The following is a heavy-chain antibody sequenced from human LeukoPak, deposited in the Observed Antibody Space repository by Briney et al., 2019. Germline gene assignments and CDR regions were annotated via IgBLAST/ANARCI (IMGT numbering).Heavy chain of an antibody. CDR2: IYSGGST. V-gene: IGHV3-53*01. D-gene: IGHD3-3*01. J-gene: IGHJ4*02. CDR1: GFTVSSNY. Sequence: GGSLRLSCAASGFTVSSNYMSWVRQAPGKGLEWVSVIYSGGSTYYADSVKGRFTISRDNSKNTLYLQMNSLGAEDTAVYYCARVQRSGYPTDCWGQGTLVTVSS. CDR3: ARVQRSGYPTDC.